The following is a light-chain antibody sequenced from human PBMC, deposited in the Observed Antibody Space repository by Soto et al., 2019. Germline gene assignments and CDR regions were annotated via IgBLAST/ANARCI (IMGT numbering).Light chain of an antibody. J-gene: IGKJ2*01. CDR3: QQYSSHSPFA. CDR1: QSINSW. Sequence: DIQMTQSPSTLSASVGDRVTITCRASQSINSWLAWYRQKPGKAPNLLIYKASSLESGVPSRFSDSGSGTEFTLTISSLQPDDFATYYCQQYSSHSPFAFGQGTKLEIK. V-gene: IGKV1-5*03. CDR2: KAS.